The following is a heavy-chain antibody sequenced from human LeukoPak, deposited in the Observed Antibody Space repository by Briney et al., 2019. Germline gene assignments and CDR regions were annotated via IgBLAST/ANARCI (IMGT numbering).Heavy chain of an antibody. V-gene: IGHV3-30*03. Sequence: GRSLRLSCAASGFTFSRYDIHWVRQAPGKGLEWVALISYDGSNKYYADSVKGRFTISRDNSKNTLYLQMNSLRAEDTAVYYCARVDYWGQGTLVTVSS. CDR1: GFTFSRYD. CDR3: ARVDY. CDR2: ISYDGSNK. J-gene: IGHJ4*02.